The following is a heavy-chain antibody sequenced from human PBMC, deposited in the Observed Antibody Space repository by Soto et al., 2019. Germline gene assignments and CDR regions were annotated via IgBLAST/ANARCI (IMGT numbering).Heavy chain of an antibody. CDR3: ARQGSNLWFDP. CDR1: GGSISSSSYY. J-gene: IGHJ5*02. D-gene: IGHD4-4*01. Sequence: SETLSLTCTVSGGSISSSSYYWGWIRQPPGKGLEWIGSIYYSGSTYYNPSLKSRVTISVDTSKNQFSLKLSSVTAADTAVYYCARQGSNLWFDPWGQGTLVTVSS. CDR2: IYYSGST. V-gene: IGHV4-39*01.